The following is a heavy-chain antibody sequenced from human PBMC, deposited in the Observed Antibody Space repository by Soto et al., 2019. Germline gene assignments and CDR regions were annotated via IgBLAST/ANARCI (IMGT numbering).Heavy chain of an antibody. CDR2: IIPIIGII. D-gene: IGHD4-4*01. CDR1: GGTFSTYT. V-gene: IGHV1-69*04. Sequence: AVKVSCKACGGTFSTYTITWVRQAPGQGLEWMGRIIPIIGIINYAQKFQGRVTISADKFTGTAYMELTGLRSDDTAVYYCAGDPDSHYNDSHASSYPWGR. CDR3: AGDPDSHYNDSHASSYP. J-gene: IGHJ2*01.